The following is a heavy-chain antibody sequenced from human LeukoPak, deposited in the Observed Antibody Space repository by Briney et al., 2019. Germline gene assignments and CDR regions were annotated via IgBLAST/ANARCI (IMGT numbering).Heavy chain of an antibody. CDR2: ISYDEHSE. Sequence: GSSLRLSCEASGFTFSSYALHWVRQAPGKGLEWVAVISYDEHSEYYGDSVKGRFTISRDNSKNTLYLQMNSLRPEDTAVYYCAELGITMIGGVWGKGTTVTISS. CDR3: AELGITMIGGV. D-gene: IGHD3-10*02. V-gene: IGHV3-30*04. CDR1: GFTFSSYA. J-gene: IGHJ6*04.